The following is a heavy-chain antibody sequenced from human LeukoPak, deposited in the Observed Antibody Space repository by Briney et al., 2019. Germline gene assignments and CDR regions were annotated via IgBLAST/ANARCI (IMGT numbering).Heavy chain of an antibody. Sequence: ASVKVSCKASGYTFTGYYMHWVRQAPGQGLEWMGWINPNSGGTNYAQKFQGWVTMTRDTSISTAYMELSRLRSDDTAVYYCARELPGYCSSTSCQPNAFDIWGQGTMVTVSS. CDR3: ARELPGYCSSTSCQPNAFDI. J-gene: IGHJ3*02. CDR1: GYTFTGYY. D-gene: IGHD2-2*01. V-gene: IGHV1-2*04. CDR2: INPNSGGT.